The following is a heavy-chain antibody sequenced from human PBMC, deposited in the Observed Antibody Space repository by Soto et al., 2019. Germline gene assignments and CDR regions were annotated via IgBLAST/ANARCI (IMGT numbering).Heavy chain of an antibody. CDR2: IYYSGST. CDR3: ARHAYDILTGYEFDY. Sequence: SETLSLTCTVSGGSISSYYWSWIRQPPGKGLEWIGYIYYSGSTNYNPSLKSQVTISVDTSKNQFSLKLSSVTAADTAVYYCARHAYDILTGYEFDYWGQGTLVTVSS. J-gene: IGHJ4*02. CDR1: GGSISSYY. D-gene: IGHD3-9*01. V-gene: IGHV4-59*08.